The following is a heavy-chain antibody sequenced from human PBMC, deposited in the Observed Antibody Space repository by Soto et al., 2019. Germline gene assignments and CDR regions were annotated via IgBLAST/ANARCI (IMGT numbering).Heavy chain of an antibody. V-gene: IGHV3-30*18. CDR3: AKDFRIAAAEWGFDY. CDR1: GFTISSYG. CDR2: ISYDGSNK. D-gene: IGHD6-13*01. J-gene: IGHJ4*02. Sequence: GGSLRLSCAASGFTISSYGMHWVRQAPGKGLEWVAVISYDGSNKYYADSVKGRFTISRDNSKNTLYLQMNSLRAEDTAVYYCAKDFRIAAAEWGFDYWGQGTLVTVSS.